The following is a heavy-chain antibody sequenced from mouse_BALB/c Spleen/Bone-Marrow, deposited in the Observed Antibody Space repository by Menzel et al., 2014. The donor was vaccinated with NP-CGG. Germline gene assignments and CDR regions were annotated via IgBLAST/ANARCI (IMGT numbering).Heavy chain of an antibody. V-gene: IGHV4-1*02. J-gene: IGHJ2*01. CDR1: GFDFSRYW. CDR2: INPDSSTI. CDR3: ARLHYYGCLNH. D-gene: IGHD1-2*01. Sequence: EVKLVESGGGLVQPGGSLKLSCAASGFDFSRYWMSWVRQAPGKGLEWVGEINPDSSTINYTPSLKDKFIISRDNDKNTLYLRMNKVRSEATALYHCARLHYYGCLNHWGQGTTLTVSS.